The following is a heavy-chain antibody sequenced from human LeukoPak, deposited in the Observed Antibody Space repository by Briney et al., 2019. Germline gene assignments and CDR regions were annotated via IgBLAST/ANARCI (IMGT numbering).Heavy chain of an antibody. CDR2: IKSKAHGGTT. Sequence: PGGSLRLSCAASGFTFSSYEMNWVRKAPGKGLEWVGRIKSKAHGGTTDYAAPVKGRFTISRENSKNTLYLQMNSLKTEDTAVYYCWDTNWNGDWDYWGQGTLVTVSS. V-gene: IGHV3-15*01. CDR3: WDTNWNGDWDY. D-gene: IGHD1-1*01. CDR1: GFTFSSYE. J-gene: IGHJ4*02.